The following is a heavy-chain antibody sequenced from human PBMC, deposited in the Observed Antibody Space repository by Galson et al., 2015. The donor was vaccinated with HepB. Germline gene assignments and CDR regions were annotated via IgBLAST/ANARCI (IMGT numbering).Heavy chain of an antibody. CDR3: VRDRGSVVGGATLPDVFDF. CDR1: GDSVSSNTAA. V-gene: IGHV6-1*01. CDR2: TYYRSKWVD. Sequence: CAISGDSVSSNTAAWNWIRQSPSRGLEWLGRTYYRSKWVDDYADSVKSRITIRPDTSKNQFSLELNFVTPDDAGLYFCVRDRGSVVGGATLPDVFDFWGQGTMVTVSS. J-gene: IGHJ3*01. D-gene: IGHD3-10*01.